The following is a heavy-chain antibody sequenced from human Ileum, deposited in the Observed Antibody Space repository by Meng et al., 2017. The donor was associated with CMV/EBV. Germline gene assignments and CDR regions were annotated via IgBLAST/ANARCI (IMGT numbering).Heavy chain of an antibody. CDR3: ALTLPRTPIEY. CDR1: GFSFSSYA. Sequence: SCAAYGFSFSSYAVTWVRQAPGKGLEWVSDIGGSGDTTYYADSVKGRFTISRDNSKNTLYLQMSRLRAEDTAVYYCALTLPRTPIEYWGPGALVTVSS. V-gene: IGHV3-23*01. CDR2: IGGSGDTT. J-gene: IGHJ1*01. D-gene: IGHD2-15*01.